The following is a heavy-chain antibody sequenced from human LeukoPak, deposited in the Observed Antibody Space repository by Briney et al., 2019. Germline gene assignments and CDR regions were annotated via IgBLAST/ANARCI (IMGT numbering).Heavy chain of an antibody. CDR2: ISSSSSTI. J-gene: IGHJ4*02. Sequence: PGGSLRLSCAASGFTFSSYSMNWVRQAPGKGLEWVSYISSSSSTIYNADSVKGRFTISRDNAKNSLYLQMNSLRDEDTAVYYCARVPELCGGDCYSFFDYWGQGTLVTVSS. V-gene: IGHV3-48*02. D-gene: IGHD2-21*02. CDR3: ARVPELCGGDCYSFFDY. CDR1: GFTFSSYS.